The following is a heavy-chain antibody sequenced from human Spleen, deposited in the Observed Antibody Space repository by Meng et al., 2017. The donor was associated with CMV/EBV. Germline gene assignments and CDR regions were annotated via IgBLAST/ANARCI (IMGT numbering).Heavy chain of an antibody. CDR3: ARVRPNYFGNTNISLLFEN. D-gene: IGHD3-10*01. CDR2: TYYRSQWYN. V-gene: IGHV6-1*01. J-gene: IGHJ4*02. CDR1: NSAA. Sequence: NSAAWNWIRQSPSRGLEWLGRTYYRSQWYNDYALSVKSRITINPDTSKNQFSLHLASVTAADTAVYYCARVRPNYFGNTNISLLFENWGRGILVTVSS.